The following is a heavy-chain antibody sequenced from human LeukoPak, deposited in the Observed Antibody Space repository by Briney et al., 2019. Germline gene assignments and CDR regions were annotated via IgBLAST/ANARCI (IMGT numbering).Heavy chain of an antibody. J-gene: IGHJ4*02. D-gene: IGHD3-3*01. V-gene: IGHV4-31*03. Sequence: SQTLSLTCTVSGGSISSGGYYWSWIRQHPGKGLEWIGYIYYSGSTYYNLSLKSRVTISVDTSKNQFSLKLSSVTAADTAVYYCARAVRYYDFWSGFDYWGQGTLVTVSS. CDR3: ARAVRYYDFWSGFDY. CDR1: GGSISSGGYY. CDR2: IYYSGST.